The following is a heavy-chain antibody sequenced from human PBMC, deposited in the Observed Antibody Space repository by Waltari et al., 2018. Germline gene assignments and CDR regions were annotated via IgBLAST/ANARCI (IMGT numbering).Heavy chain of an antibody. CDR2: ISGSGGST. CDR3: AKEDPEYYYGSGVFDY. J-gene: IGHJ4*02. V-gene: IGHV3-23*01. Sequence: EVKLLESGGGLVQPGGSLRRSCAASGFTFSSYALSWGRPARVKGLEWVSAISGSGGSTYYADSVKGRFTISRDNSKNTLYLQMNSLRAEDTAVYYCAKEDPEYYYGSGVFDYWGQGTLVTVSS. D-gene: IGHD3-10*01. CDR1: GFTFSSYA.